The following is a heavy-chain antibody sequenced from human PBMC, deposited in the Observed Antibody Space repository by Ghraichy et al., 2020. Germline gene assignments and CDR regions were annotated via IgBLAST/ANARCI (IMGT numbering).Heavy chain of an antibody. Sequence: SETLSLTCTVSGGSISSYYWSWIRQPAGKGLEWIGRIYTSGSTNYNPSLKSRVTISVDTSKNQFSLKLSSVTAADTAVYYCARDSDYGDSFDYWGQGTLVTVSS. CDR2: IYTSGST. D-gene: IGHD4-17*01. CDR3: ARDSDYGDSFDY. CDR1: GGSISSYY. V-gene: IGHV4-4*07. J-gene: IGHJ4*02.